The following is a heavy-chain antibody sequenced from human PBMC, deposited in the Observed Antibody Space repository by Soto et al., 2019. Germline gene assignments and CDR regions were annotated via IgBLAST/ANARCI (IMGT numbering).Heavy chain of an antibody. Sequence: ASVKVSCKASGYTFTSYGISWVRQAPGQGLEWMGWISAYNGNTNYAQKLQGRVTMTTDTSTSTAYMELRSLRSDDTAVYYCARGDIVVVPAAPYYYYGMDVWGQGTTVTVSS. CDR1: GYTFTSYG. D-gene: IGHD2-2*01. CDR3: ARGDIVVVPAAPYYYYGMDV. CDR2: ISAYNGNT. V-gene: IGHV1-18*01. J-gene: IGHJ6*02.